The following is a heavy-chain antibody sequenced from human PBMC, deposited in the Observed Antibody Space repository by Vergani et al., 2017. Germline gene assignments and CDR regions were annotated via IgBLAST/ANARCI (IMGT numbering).Heavy chain of an antibody. J-gene: IGHJ4*02. CDR2: IGGGGFGT. V-gene: IGHV3-23*01. D-gene: IGHD1-1*01. CDR3: ARDPLDEDWNDLRVRRGFDF. CDR1: GFSFGNYV. Sequence: EMQLWESGGGLVKPGGSLRLSCVGSGFSFGNYVMSWVRQAPGKGLEWVAAIGGGGFGTFHADSVKGRFTVSRDNARGSLSLQMNRLRGEDTAVYYCARDPLDEDWNDLRVRRGFDFWGQGTQVRVSS.